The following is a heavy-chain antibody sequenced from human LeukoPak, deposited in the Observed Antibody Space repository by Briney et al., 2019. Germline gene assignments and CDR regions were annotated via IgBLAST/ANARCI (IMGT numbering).Heavy chain of an antibody. J-gene: IGHJ5*02. CDR3: ARVPITMVRGVIWWFDP. CDR1: GYTFTGYY. CDR2: TNPNSGGT. V-gene: IGHV1-2*02. Sequence: ASVKVSCKASGYTFTGYYMHWVRQAPGQGLEWMGWTNPNSGGTNYAQKFQGRVTMTRDTSISTAYMELSRLRSDDTAVYYCARVPITMVRGVIWWFDPWGQGNLVTVSS. D-gene: IGHD3-10*01.